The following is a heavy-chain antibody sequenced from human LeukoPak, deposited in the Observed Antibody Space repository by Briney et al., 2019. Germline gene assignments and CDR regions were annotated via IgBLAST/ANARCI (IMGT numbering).Heavy chain of an antibody. D-gene: IGHD6-25*01. CDR3: TTAAFH. J-gene: IGHJ1*01. V-gene: IGHV3-15*01. CDR1: GFIFSNAW. Sequence: RPGRSLRLSCAASGFIFSNAWMNWVRQAPGKGLEWVGHIRSETDGGTTDYAAPVKGRFTISRDDSKNTLYLQMNSLKTEDTAVYYCTTAAFHWGQGTLVTVSS. CDR2: IRSETDGGTT.